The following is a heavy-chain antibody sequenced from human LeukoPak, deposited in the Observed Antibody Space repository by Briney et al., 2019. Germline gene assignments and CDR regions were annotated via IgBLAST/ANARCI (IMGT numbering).Heavy chain of an antibody. Sequence: SQTLSLTCTVSGGSISSGDYYWSWIRQPPGKVLEWIGYIYYSGSTYYNPSLKSRVTISVDASKNQFSLKLSSVTAADTAVYYCASYDSSGYYYVRNAFDFWGQGTMVTVSS. CDR3: ASYDSSGYYYVRNAFDF. CDR2: IYYSGST. D-gene: IGHD3-22*01. V-gene: IGHV4-30-4*01. CDR1: GGSISSGDYY. J-gene: IGHJ3*01.